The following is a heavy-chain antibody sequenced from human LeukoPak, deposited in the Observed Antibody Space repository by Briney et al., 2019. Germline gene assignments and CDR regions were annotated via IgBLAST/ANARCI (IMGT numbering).Heavy chain of an antibody. V-gene: IGHV4-61*02. CDR1: GGSISSGSYY. J-gene: IGHJ3*02. CDR2: IYTSGST. CDR3: ARLGYCSGGSCYSAFDI. D-gene: IGHD2-15*01. Sequence: PSETLSLTCTVPGGSISSGSYYRSSIPQPSGKGLEWIGRIYTSGSTNYNPSLKSRGTISVDPTKHRSAQKLSSVTAADTAVYYCARLGYCSGGSCYSAFDIWGQGTMVTVSS.